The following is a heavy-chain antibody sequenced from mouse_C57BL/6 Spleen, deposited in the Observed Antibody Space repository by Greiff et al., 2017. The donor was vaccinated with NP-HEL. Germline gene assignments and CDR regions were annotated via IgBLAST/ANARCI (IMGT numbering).Heavy chain of an antibody. CDR3: ARESFITTVVARGYFDV. J-gene: IGHJ1*03. CDR2: IDPSDSYT. Sequence: QVQLQQPGAELVMPGASVKLSCKASGYTFTSYWMHWVKQRPGQGLEWIGEIDPSDSYTNYNQKFKGKFTLTVDKSSSTAYMQLSSLTSEDSAVYYCARESFITTVVARGYFDVWGTGTTVTVSS. D-gene: IGHD1-1*01. CDR1: GYTFTSYW. V-gene: IGHV1-69*01.